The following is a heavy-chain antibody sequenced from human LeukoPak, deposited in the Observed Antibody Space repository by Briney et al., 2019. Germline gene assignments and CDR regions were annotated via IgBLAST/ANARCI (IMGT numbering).Heavy chain of an antibody. CDR3: ARVGSHPRLRYFDWLFDY. CDR2: IKQDGSEK. CDR1: GFTFSSYW. Sequence: GGSLRLSCAASGFTFSSYWMSWVRQAPGKGLEWVANIKQDGSEKCYVDSVKGRFTISRDNSKNTLYLQMNSLRAEDTAVYYCARVGSHPRLRYFDWLFDYWGQGTLVTVSS. V-gene: IGHV3-7*03. J-gene: IGHJ4*02. D-gene: IGHD3-9*01.